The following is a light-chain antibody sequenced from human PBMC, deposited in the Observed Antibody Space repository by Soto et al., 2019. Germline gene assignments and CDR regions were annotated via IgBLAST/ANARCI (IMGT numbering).Light chain of an antibody. V-gene: IGKV3-20*01. CDR2: GAS. CDR3: QQYGSSPALT. Sequence: EIVLTQSPGTLSLSPGERATLSCRASQSVSSSYLAWYQQKPGQAPRLLIYGASSRATGIPDRFSGSGSGTDFTLTISRLEAEDFAVYYCQQYGSSPALTVGGGTKVEIK. CDR1: QSVSSSY. J-gene: IGKJ4*01.